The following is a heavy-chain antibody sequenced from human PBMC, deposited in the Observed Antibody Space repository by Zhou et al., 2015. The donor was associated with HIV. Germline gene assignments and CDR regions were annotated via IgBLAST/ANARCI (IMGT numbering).Heavy chain of an antibody. D-gene: IGHD3-22*01. CDR1: GYTFTGYG. CDR2: ISAYDGRT. CDR3: ATDDIGGYHSFNY. Sequence: QVQVVQSGDEVRKPGASVKVSCKTSGYTFTGYGISWVRQAPGQGPEWIAYISAYDGRTSYAQKVQGRLTMTTDASTTTAYMELSGLTSDDAAVYYCATDDIGGYHSFNYWGQGTLVSVSS. J-gene: IGHJ4*02. V-gene: IGHV1-18*01.